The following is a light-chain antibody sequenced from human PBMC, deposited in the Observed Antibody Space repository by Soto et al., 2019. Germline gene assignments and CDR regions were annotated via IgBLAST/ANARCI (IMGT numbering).Light chain of an antibody. CDR2: DVN. CDR3: SSYGDGNNHV. J-gene: IGLJ1*01. Sequence: QSALPQPPSASGSPGQSVTISCTGTSRDVGGYNFVSWYQQYPGKAPKLMIYDVNKRASGVPDRFSGSKSGNTASLTVSGLHAEDEADYYCSSYGDGNNHVFGTGTKLTVL. CDR1: SRDVGGYNF. V-gene: IGLV2-8*01.